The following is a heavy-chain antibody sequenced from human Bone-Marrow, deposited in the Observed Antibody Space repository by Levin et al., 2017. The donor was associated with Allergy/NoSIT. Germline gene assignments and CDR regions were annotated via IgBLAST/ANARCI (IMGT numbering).Heavy chain of an antibody. J-gene: IGHJ4*02. CDR1: GFIFRNYA. D-gene: IGHD3-22*01. CDR3: AGYDTSAYHSPFDY. CDR2: ISGSGGNT. V-gene: IGHV3-23*01. Sequence: GASVKVSCAASGFIFRNYAMNWVRQAPGKGLEWVSQISGSGGNTHYADSVKGRFTISSDNSKNTLYLQMNSLRVEDTAVYYCAGYDTSAYHSPFDYWGQGTLVTVSS.